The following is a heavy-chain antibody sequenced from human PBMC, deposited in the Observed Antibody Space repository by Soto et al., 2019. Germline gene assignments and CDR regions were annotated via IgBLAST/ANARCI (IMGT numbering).Heavy chain of an antibody. J-gene: IGHJ4*02. CDR3: AKEYDFWSGSQFDY. V-gene: IGHV3-30*18. D-gene: IGHD3-3*01. CDR2: ISYDGSNK. CDR1: GFTFSSNG. Sequence: QVQLVESGGGVVQPGRSLRLSCAASGFTFSSNGMHWVRQAPGKGLEWVAVISYDGSNKYYADSVKGRFTISRDNSKNTLYLQMNSLRAEDTAVYYCAKEYDFWSGSQFDYWGQGTLVTVSS.